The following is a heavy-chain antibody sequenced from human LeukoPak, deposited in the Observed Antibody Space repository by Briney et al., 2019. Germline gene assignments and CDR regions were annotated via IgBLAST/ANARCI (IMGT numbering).Heavy chain of an antibody. D-gene: IGHD5-12*01. Sequence: GGSLRLSCAASGFTFSSYSMNWVRQAPGKGPEWVSSISSSSSYIYYADSVKGRFTISRDNAKNSLYLQMNSLRAEDTAVYYCARDRRGYSGYDEGAYFDYWGQGTLVTVSS. CDR3: ARDRRGYSGYDEGAYFDY. CDR2: ISSSSSYI. CDR1: GFTFSSYS. V-gene: IGHV3-21*01. J-gene: IGHJ4*02.